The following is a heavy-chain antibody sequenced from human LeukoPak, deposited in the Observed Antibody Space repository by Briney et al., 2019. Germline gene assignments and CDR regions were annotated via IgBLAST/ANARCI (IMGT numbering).Heavy chain of an antibody. J-gene: IGHJ6*03. CDR1: GGSISSYY. V-gene: IGHV4-59*08. CDR2: IYYSGST. CDR3: ARAGAAAGTLYYYYYMDV. D-gene: IGHD6-13*01. Sequence: PSETLSLTCTVSGGSISSYYWSWIRQPPGKGLEWIGYIYYSGSTYYNPSLKSRVTISVDTSKNQFSLKLSSVTAADTAVYYCARAGAAAGTLYYYYYMDVWGKGTTVTVSS.